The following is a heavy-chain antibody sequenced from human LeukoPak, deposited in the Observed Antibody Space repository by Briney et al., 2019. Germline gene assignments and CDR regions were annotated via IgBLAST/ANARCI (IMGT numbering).Heavy chain of an antibody. CDR3: ARDYGWSFAN. V-gene: IGHV3-7*03. CDR1: GFTFKDYW. CDR2: IRYDGSEQ. Sequence: GGSLRLSCAASGFTFKDYWMHWVRQAPGKGPEWVANIRYDGSEQYYVDSVKGRFSISRDNTKNLLYLQMNSLRVEDTAVYYCARDYGWSFANWGQGTLVTVSS. J-gene: IGHJ4*02. D-gene: IGHD3-10*01.